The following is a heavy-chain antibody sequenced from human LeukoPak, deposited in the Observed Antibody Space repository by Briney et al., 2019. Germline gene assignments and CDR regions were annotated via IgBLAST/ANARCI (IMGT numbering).Heavy chain of an antibody. CDR3: ANAPYLSSGP. J-gene: IGHJ3*01. Sequence: PSETLSLTCAVSGGSFSGYYWSWIRQPPGKGLEWIGEIDHSGTTNYNPSLKSRVTISLDTSKNRFSPILTSVTAADTAVYCCANAPYLSSGPWGQGTMVTVSS. V-gene: IGHV4-34*01. CDR2: IDHSGTT. CDR1: GGSFSGYY. D-gene: IGHD3-22*01.